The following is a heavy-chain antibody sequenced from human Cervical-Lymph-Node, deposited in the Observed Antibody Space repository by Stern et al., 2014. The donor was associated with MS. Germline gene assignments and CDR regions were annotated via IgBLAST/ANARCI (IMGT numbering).Heavy chain of an antibody. Sequence: QVQLLQPGTEVKKPGASVKVSCKTSGYRFTRYGIAWVRQAPGQGLEWMGRVAAYNGDTNSAQKFQGRVSMTIEESTGTAYMQVGSLRTDDTAVYYCARVANRPPSPYWFDTWGQGTLVTVSS. D-gene: IGHD2/OR15-2a*01. J-gene: IGHJ5*02. CDR1: GYRFTRYG. CDR3: ARVANRPPSPYWFDT. CDR2: VAAYNGDT. V-gene: IGHV1-18*04.